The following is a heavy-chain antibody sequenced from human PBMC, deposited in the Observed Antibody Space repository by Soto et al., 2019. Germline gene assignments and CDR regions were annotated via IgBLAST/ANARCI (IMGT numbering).Heavy chain of an antibody. J-gene: IGHJ6*02. CDR2: INGYNGNT. D-gene: IGHD3-16*01. V-gene: IGHV1-18*01. CDR3: ARMGDVPYYYYGMDV. CDR1: GYTFSTYG. Sequence: QVQLVQSGAEVKKPGASVKVSCKASGYTFSTYGISWVRQAPGQGLEWMGWINGYNGNTNYAPKLQGRITMTTDTPXXTADMELRSLRSDDTAVYYCARMGDVPYYYYGMDVWGQGTTVTVSS.